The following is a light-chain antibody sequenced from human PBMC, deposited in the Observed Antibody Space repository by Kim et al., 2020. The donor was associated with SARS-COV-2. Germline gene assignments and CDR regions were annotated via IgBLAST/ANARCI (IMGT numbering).Light chain of an antibody. J-gene: IGKJ2*01. CDR1: QTIDTS. Sequence: LSASVGDRVTITCRASQTIDTSLAWFQQKPGKAPKLLIYKVSTLQSGLPTRFSGSGSETEFTLTISSLQPDEFATYYCQQYFIYSTFGQGTKLEI. CDR2: KVS. CDR3: QQYFIYST. V-gene: IGKV1-5*03.